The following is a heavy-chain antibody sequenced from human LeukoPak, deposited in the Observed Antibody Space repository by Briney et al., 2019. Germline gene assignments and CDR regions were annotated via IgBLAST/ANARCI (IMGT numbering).Heavy chain of an antibody. CDR1: GFTFSSYA. CDR3: AKVGELRGSDTFDI. Sequence: GGSLRLSCAASGFTFSSYAMSWVRQAPGKGLEWVSGISGSGGSTHYADSVKGRFTISRDNFKNTLYLQMNSLRAEDTAVYYCAKVGELRGSDTFDIWGQGTMVTVSS. CDR2: ISGSGGST. V-gene: IGHV3-23*01. J-gene: IGHJ3*02. D-gene: IGHD1-26*01.